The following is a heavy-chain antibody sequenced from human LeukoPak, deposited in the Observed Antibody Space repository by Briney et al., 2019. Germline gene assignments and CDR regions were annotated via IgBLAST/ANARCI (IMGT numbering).Heavy chain of an antibody. CDR2: ITWTGGNT. CDR1: GFNFDDYT. V-gene: IGHV3-43*01. Sequence: GGSLRLSCAASGFNFDDYTMHWVRQAPGKGLEWVSLITWTGGNTSYADSVKGRFTISRDNFKRSLYLQMNSLRTEDTALYYCVKGRAHSGDGYSALDYWGQGTLVTVSS. CDR3: VKGRAHSGDGYSALDY. D-gene: IGHD6-25*01. J-gene: IGHJ4*02.